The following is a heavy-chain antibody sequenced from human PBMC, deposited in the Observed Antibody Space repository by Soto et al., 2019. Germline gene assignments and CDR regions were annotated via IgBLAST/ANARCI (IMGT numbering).Heavy chain of an antibody. V-gene: IGHV1-69*05. Sequence: KVSGKASGGTCRRYAMGGVRQAPGQGLEWMGGIIPIFGTANYAQKFQGRVTITSDTSASTAYMELSSLRPEDKSAYCCVVAARGSAKFDYPAQRPLVTVPS. J-gene: IGHJ4*02. D-gene: IGHD2-15*01. CDR3: VVAARGSAKFDY. CDR2: IIPIFGTA. CDR1: GGTCRRYA.